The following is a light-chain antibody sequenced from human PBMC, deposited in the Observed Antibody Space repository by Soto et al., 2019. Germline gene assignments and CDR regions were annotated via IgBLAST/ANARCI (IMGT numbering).Light chain of an antibody. CDR1: QSVSSSY. J-gene: IGKJ4*01. CDR2: GAS. Sequence: EIVLTQSPGTLSLSPGERATLSCRASQSVSSSYLAWYQQKPGQAPTLLIYGASSRATGIPHRFSGSGSGTDFTLTISRLEPEDFAVYYCQQYGSSPLTFGPGTKVEIK. V-gene: IGKV3-20*01. CDR3: QQYGSSPLT.